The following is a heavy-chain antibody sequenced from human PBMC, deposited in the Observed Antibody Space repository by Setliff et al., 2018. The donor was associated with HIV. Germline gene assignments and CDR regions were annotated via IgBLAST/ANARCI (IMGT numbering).Heavy chain of an antibody. CDR2: INHSGST. CDR3: ASFISSSRVMPKMDV. J-gene: IGHJ6*02. D-gene: IGHD6-6*01. CDR1: GGSFSGYY. V-gene: IGHV4-34*01. Sequence: KTSETLSLTCAVYGGSFSGYYWSWIRQPPGKGLEWIGEINHSGSTNYNPSLKSRVTISVDTSKNQFSLKLSSVTAADTAVYYCASFISSSRVMPKMDVWGQGTTVTVSS.